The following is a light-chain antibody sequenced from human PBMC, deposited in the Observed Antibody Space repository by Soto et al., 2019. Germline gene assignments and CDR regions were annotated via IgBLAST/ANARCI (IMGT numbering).Light chain of an antibody. CDR2: DVT. CDR1: SSDVGGYNY. CDR3: SSYTGSSTPVV. J-gene: IGLJ2*01. V-gene: IGLV2-14*01. Sequence: QSALTQPASVSGSPGQSITISCTGSSSDVGGYNYVSWYRQHPGFAPKLIIYDVTKRPSGVSSRFSGSKSGNTAYLTISGLQAEDEADYYCSSYTGSSTPVVFGGGTQLTVL.